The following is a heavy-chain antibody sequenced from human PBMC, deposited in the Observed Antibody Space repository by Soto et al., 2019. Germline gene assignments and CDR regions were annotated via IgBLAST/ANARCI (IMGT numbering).Heavy chain of an antibody. Sequence: QITLKESGPTLVKPTQTLTLTCTFSGFSLSTSGVGVGWIRQPPGKALEWLALIYWDDDKRYSPSLKSRLTITKDTSKNKVVLTMTDMHPVDTATYYCAHSLIGYYYDSSGSNWFDPWGQGTLVTVSS. CDR1: GFSLSTSGVG. J-gene: IGHJ5*02. CDR3: AHSLIGYYYDSSGSNWFDP. D-gene: IGHD3-22*01. CDR2: IYWDDDK. V-gene: IGHV2-5*02.